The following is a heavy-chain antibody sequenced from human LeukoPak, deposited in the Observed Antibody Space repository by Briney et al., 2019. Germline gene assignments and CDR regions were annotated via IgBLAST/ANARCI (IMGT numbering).Heavy chain of an antibody. J-gene: IGHJ4*02. CDR2: ISYDGSNK. Sequence: GRSLRLSCAASGFTFSSYAMHWVRQAPGKGLEWVAVISYDGSNKYYADSVKGRFTISRDNAKNTLYLQMNSLRAEDTAVYYCAKDFGGAFDYWGQGTLVTVSS. D-gene: IGHD3-16*01. CDR1: GFTFSSYA. V-gene: IGHV3-30-3*01. CDR3: AKDFGGAFDY.